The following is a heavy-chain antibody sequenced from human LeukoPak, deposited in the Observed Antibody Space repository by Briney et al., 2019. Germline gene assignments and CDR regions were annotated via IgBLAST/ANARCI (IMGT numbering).Heavy chain of an antibody. CDR1: GGSISSGDYY. Sequence: SQTLSLTCTVSGGSISSGDYYWSWIRQPPGKGLEWIGYIYYSGSTYYNPSLKSRVTISVDTSKNQFSLKLSSVTAADTAVYYCARYDFWGGYYSGWGQGTLVTVSS. D-gene: IGHD3-3*01. CDR2: IYYSGST. J-gene: IGHJ4*02. CDR3: ARYDFWGGYYSG. V-gene: IGHV4-30-4*08.